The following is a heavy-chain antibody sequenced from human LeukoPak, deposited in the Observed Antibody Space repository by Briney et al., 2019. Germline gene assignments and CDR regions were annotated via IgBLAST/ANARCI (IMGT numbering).Heavy chain of an antibody. J-gene: IGHJ6*02. CDR2: IYYSGST. Sequence: SETLSLTCTVSGGSISSYYWSWIRQPPGKGLEWIGYIYYSGSTNYNPSLKSRVTISVDTSKNQFSLKLSSVTAADTAVYYCARLYYYYGMDVWGQGTTVTVSS. CDR1: GGSISSYY. V-gene: IGHV4-59*08. CDR3: ARLYYYYGMDV.